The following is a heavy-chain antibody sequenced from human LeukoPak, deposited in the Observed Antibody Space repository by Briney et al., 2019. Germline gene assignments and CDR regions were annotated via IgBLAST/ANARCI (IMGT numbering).Heavy chain of an antibody. V-gene: IGHV4-59*01. CDR3: ARDDHGGQRSIDY. Sequence: SETLSLTCTVSGGSISSYYWSWIRQPPGKGLEWIGYIYYSGSTNYNPSLKSRVTISVDTSKNQFSLKLSSVTAADTAVYYCARDDHGGQRSIDYWGQGTLVTVSS. CDR2: IYYSGST. D-gene: IGHD4-23*01. J-gene: IGHJ4*02. CDR1: GGSISSYY.